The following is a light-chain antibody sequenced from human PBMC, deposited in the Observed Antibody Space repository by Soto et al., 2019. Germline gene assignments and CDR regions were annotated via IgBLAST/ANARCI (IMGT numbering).Light chain of an antibody. CDR1: QGIGDT. CDR2: DAS. J-gene: IGKJ5*01. CDR3: QQRSNWPGT. Sequence: EVVMTQSPATLSVSPGEGVTLSCRASQGIGDTLAWYQHKPGQAPRLLIYDASNRATGIPARFSGSGSGTDFTLTISSLEPEDFAVYYCQQRSNWPGTFGQGTRLEIK. V-gene: IGKV3D-11*01.